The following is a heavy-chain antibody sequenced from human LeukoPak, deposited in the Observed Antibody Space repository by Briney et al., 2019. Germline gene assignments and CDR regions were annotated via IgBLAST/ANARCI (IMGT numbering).Heavy chain of an antibody. J-gene: IGHJ4*02. CDR1: GFTFSSYA. Sequence: PGGFLRLSCAASGFTFSSYAMSWVRQAPGKGLEWVSAISGSGGSTYYADSVKGRFTISRDNSKNTLYLQMNSLRAEDTAVYYCAKDLEGFGELYNYWGQGTLVTVSS. V-gene: IGHV3-23*01. D-gene: IGHD3-10*01. CDR2: ISGSGGST. CDR3: AKDLEGFGELYNY.